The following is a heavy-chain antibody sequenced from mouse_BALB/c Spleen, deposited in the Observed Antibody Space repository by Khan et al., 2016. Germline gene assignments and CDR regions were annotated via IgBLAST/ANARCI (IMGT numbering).Heavy chain of an antibody. D-gene: IGHD2-2*01. J-gene: IGHJ4*01. Sequence: QVQLKESGPGLVAPSQSLSITCTVSGFSIIAYGVNWVRQPPGKGLEWLGMIWGDGSTDYNSALKSRLTITQDKSKSQVSLKMNSLQPDDTARYYCARDGWGYYAMDYWGQGTSVTVSS. CDR3: ARDGWGYYAMDY. CDR2: IWGDGST. CDR1: GFSIIAYG. V-gene: IGHV2-6-7*01.